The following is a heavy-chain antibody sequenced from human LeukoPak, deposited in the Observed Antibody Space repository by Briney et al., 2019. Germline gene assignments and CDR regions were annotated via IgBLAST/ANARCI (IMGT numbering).Heavy chain of an antibody. D-gene: IGHD3-22*01. CDR1: GDSITSSTYY. V-gene: IGHV4-39*01. Sequence: SETLSLTCTVSGDSITSSTYYWGWIRQPPGKGLGWIGSIYYTGSTYYNPSLKSRVTISVDTSKNQFSLKLRSVTAADTAVYYCARLYYYDAGGYPNPWGQGTLVTVSP. CDR3: ARLYYYDAGGYPNP. CDR2: IYYTGST. J-gene: IGHJ5*02.